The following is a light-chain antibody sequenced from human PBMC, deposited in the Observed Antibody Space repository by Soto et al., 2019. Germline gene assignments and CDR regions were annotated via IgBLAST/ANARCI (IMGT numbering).Light chain of an antibody. J-gene: IGLJ2*01. CDR3: CSYAGKGV. Sequence: QAALTQPPSASGSPGQSVTISCTGTSSDVGNYNYVSWYQHHPGKGPKLIIYEVSKRPSGVPDRFSGSKSGNTASLTVSGLQPEDEADYYCCSYAGKGVFGGGTKLTVL. V-gene: IGLV2-8*01. CDR2: EVS. CDR1: SSDVGNYNY.